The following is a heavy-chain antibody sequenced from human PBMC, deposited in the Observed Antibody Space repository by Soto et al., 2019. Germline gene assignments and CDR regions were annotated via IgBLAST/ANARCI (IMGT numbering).Heavy chain of an antibody. J-gene: IGHJ4*02. D-gene: IGHD3-9*01. CDR2: IYWDDGK. V-gene: IGHV2-5*02. CDR3: AHTPAYDISTGYYPFDY. Sequence: GPTLVITKHTLTLTCTFSGFSLNTSVVGVAWIRQPPGRALEWLALIYWDDGKRYSPSLKTRLNITKDTSKNQVVLTLTNVDPVDTATYYCAHTPAYDISTGYYPFDYWGQGSPVTVSS. CDR1: GFSLNTSVVG.